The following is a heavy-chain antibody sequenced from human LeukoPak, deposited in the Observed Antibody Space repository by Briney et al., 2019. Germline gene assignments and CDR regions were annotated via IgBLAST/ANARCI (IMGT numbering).Heavy chain of an antibody. V-gene: IGHV3-30*02. CDR2: VRYDGGGK. D-gene: IGHD3-3*01. Sequence: PGGSLRLSCAASGFTFSNYGMHWVRQAPGKGLEWVAFVRYDGGGKYHADSVKGRLTISRDNSKNTLYLQMNSLKSEDTAIYYCVKDSGRVTIFGVLIPLDYWGQGILVTVSS. J-gene: IGHJ4*02. CDR1: GFTFSNYG. CDR3: VKDSGRVTIFGVLIPLDY.